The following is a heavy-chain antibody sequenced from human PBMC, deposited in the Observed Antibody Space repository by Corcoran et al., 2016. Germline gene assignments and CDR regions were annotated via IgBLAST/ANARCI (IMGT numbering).Heavy chain of an antibody. CDR1: GFTFSSYS. CDR3: ARATRRGFDY. J-gene: IGHJ4*02. V-gene: IGHV3-48*02. CDR2: ISSSSSTI. D-gene: IGHD1-1*01. Sequence: EVQLVESGGGLVQPGGSLRLSCAASGFTFSSYSMYWVRQAPGKGLEWVSYISSSSSTIYYADSVKGRFTISRDNAKNSQYLQMNSLRDEDTAVYYCARATRRGFDYWGQGTLVTVSS.